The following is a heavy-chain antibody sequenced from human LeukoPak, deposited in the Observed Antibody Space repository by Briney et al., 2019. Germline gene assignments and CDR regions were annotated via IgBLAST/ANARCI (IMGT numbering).Heavy chain of an antibody. J-gene: IGHJ5*02. CDR1: GGSISSSSYY. D-gene: IGHD1-20*01. Sequence: SETLSLTCTVSGGSISSSSYYWGWIRQPPGKGLEWIGSIYYSGSTYYNPSLKSRVTISVDTSKNQFSLKLSSVTAADTAVYYCARDFITGTTRVWFDPWGQGTLVTVSS. V-gene: IGHV4-39*02. CDR3: ARDFITGTTRVWFDP. CDR2: IYYSGST.